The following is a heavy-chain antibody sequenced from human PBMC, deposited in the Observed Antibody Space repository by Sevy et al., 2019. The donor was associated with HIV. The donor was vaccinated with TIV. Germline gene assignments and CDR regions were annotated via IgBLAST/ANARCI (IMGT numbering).Heavy chain of an antibody. CDR1: GGSISSDNYS. CDR2: IYHSGST. CDR3: ARDALTTGWFDP. V-gene: IGHV4-30-2*01. J-gene: IGHJ5*02. D-gene: IGHD1-1*01. Sequence: SETLSLTCAVSGGSISSDNYSWSWMRQPLGKGLEWIGYIYHSGSTHYNLSLKSRVTISVDRSKNQFSLKLSPVTAADTAVYYCARDALTTGWFDPWGQGTLVTVSS.